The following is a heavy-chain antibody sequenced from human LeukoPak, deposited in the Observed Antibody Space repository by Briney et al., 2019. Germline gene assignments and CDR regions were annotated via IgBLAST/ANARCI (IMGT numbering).Heavy chain of an antibody. CDR2: ISANNGYT. Sequence: ASVKVSCKASGYTFTSYAMNWVRQAPGQGLEWMGWISANNGYTKYAQKFQGRVTMTTDTSTRTAYMEVRSLRSDDTAVYYCARDPPRRDGNNYGYFDLWGRGTLVSVSS. J-gene: IGHJ2*01. CDR3: ARDPPRRDGNNYGYFDL. CDR1: GYTFTSYA. D-gene: IGHD5-24*01. V-gene: IGHV1-18*01.